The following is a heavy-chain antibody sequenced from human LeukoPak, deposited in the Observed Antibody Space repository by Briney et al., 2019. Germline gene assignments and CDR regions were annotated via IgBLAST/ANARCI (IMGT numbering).Heavy chain of an antibody. CDR1: GFTFSSYA. J-gene: IGHJ3*02. V-gene: IGHV3-30*03. CDR2: ISYDGSNK. D-gene: IGHD1-26*01. Sequence: GRSLRLSCAASGFTFSSYAMHWVRQAPGKGLEWVAVISYDGSNKYYADSVKGRFTISRDNSKNTLYLQMNSLRAEDTAVYYCAYSGSYTEAFDIWGQATMVTVYS. CDR3: AYSGSYTEAFDI.